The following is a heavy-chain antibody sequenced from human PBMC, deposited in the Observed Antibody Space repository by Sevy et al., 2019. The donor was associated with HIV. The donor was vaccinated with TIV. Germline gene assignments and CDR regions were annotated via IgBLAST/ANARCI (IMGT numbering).Heavy chain of an antibody. Sequence: GGSLRLSCAASGFPFSDAWMNWVRQAPGKGLEWVDLLINDNKGGATDYAAPVKGSFTISSNASKITLFLQMSSLKTEDTAIYYCTTDCGSGTTSVRAFDLWGQGTMVTVSS. CDR1: GFPFSDAW. D-gene: IGHD1-7*01. J-gene: IGHJ3*01. CDR2: LINDNKGGAT. CDR3: TTDCGSGTTSVRAFDL. V-gene: IGHV3-15*01.